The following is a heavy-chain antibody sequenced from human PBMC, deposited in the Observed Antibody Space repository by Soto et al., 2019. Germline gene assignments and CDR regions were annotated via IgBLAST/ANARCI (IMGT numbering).Heavy chain of an antibody. CDR1: GFTFSDHY. D-gene: IGHD1-1*01. CDR3: ARGDHWTDGVYASDI. CDR2: TRDKAHRYTT. J-gene: IGHJ3*02. V-gene: IGHV3-72*01. Sequence: EVQLAEAGGGLVQPGGSLRLSCAASGFTFSDHYMDWVRQAPGKGLEWVGRTRDKAHRYTTEYAASVKGRFTISRDDSKNSLYLQMNSLRSENTAVYYCARGDHWTDGVYASDIWGQGTMVTVSS.